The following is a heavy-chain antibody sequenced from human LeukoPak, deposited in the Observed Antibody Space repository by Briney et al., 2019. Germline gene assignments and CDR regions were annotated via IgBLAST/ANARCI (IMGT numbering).Heavy chain of an antibody. CDR2: ISAYNDNT. D-gene: IGHD4-23*01. CDR1: GYTFTSYG. V-gene: IGHV1-18*01. CDR3: ARGAGYGGNLYFQH. J-gene: IGHJ1*01. Sequence: ASVTVSCKASGYTFTSYGISWVRQAPGQGLEWMGWISAYNDNTNYAQKLQGRVTMTTDTSTSTAYMELRSLRSDDTAVYYCARGAGYGGNLYFQHWGQGTLVTVSS.